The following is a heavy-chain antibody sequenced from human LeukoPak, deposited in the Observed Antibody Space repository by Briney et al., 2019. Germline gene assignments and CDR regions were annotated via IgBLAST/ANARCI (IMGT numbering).Heavy chain of an antibody. CDR1: GFTFSSYA. J-gene: IGHJ6*03. CDR3: AKDLGYYYGSGTFYYYYYMDV. V-gene: IGHV3-23*01. Sequence: PGGSLRLSCAASGFTFSSYAMHWVRQAPGKGLEWVSAISGSGGSTYYADSVKGRFTISRDNSKNTLYLQMNSLRAEDTAVYYCAKDLGYYYGSGTFYYYYYMDVWGKGTTVTISS. CDR2: ISGSGGST. D-gene: IGHD3-10*01.